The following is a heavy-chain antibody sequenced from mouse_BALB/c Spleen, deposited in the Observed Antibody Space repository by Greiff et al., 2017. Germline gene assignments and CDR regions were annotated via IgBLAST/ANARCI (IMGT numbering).Heavy chain of an antibody. CDR3: ARGPLLLRGGFAY. CDR1: GYSITSGYY. Sequence: EVQRVESGPGLVKPSQSLSLTCSVTGYSITSGYYWNWIRQFPGNKLEWMGYISYDGSNNYNPSLKNRISITRDTSKNQFFLKLNSVTTEDTATYYCARGPLLLRGGFAYWGQGTLVTVSA. J-gene: IGHJ3*01. CDR2: ISYDGSN. V-gene: IGHV3-6*02. D-gene: IGHD1-1*01.